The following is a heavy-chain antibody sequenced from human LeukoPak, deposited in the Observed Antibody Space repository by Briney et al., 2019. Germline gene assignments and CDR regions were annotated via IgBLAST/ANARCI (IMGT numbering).Heavy chain of an antibody. CDR2: ISYDGSNK. CDR3: AKDSSYYNSQFDY. Sequence: WGYLRLSSAASGFTFSGYGMHWVRPAPGQGREGGAVISYDGSNKYYADSGKGPLTISRSNSKNKLELQMNSSRAKDMSLCDCAKDSSYYNSQFDYWGQGTLVSVSS. CDR1: GFTFSGYG. V-gene: IGHV3-30*18. D-gene: IGHD3-10*01. J-gene: IGHJ4*02.